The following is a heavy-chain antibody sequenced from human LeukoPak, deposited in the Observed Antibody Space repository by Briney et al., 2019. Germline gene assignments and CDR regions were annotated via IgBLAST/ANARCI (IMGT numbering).Heavy chain of an antibody. Sequence: GGSLRLSCAASGFTFSSYAMSWVRQAPGKGLEWVSAISGSGGSTYYADSVKGRFTISRDNSKNTLYLQMNSLRAEDTAVYYCAKDHAPYDILTGYPAPYYFDYWGQGTLVTVSS. CDR1: GFTFSSYA. D-gene: IGHD3-9*01. J-gene: IGHJ4*02. CDR2: ISGSGGST. V-gene: IGHV3-23*01. CDR3: AKDHAPYDILTGYPAPYYFDY.